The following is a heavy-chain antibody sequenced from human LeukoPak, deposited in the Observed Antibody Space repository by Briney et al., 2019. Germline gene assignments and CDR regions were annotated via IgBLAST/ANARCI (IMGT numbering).Heavy chain of an antibody. Sequence: GGSLRLSCAASGFTVSSNYMSWVRQAPGKGLEWVSVIYSGGSTYYADSVKGRFTISRDNSKNTLYLQMDSLRAEDTAVYYCARDCPPSEKGSSGYYSGAFDIWGQGTMVTVSS. CDR2: IYSGGST. CDR3: ARDCPPSEKGSSGYYSGAFDI. J-gene: IGHJ3*02. V-gene: IGHV3-66*02. D-gene: IGHD3-22*01. CDR1: GFTVSSNY.